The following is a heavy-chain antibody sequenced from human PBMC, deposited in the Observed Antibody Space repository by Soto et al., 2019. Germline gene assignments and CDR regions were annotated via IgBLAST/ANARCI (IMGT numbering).Heavy chain of an antibody. J-gene: IGHJ4*02. CDR2: IYYSGST. CDR3: ARRGLSFPLYYFDY. Sequence: QLQLQESGPGLVKPSETLSLTCTVSGGSISSSSYYWGWIRQPPGKGLEWIGSIYYSGSTYYNPSLKSRVTISVDTSKNQFSLKLSSVTAADTAVYYCARRGLSFPLYYFDYWGQGTLVTVSS. D-gene: IGHD3-10*01. CDR1: GGSISSSSYY. V-gene: IGHV4-39*01.